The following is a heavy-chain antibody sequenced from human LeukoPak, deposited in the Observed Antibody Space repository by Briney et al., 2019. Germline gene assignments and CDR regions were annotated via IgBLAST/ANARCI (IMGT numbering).Heavy chain of an antibody. Sequence: ASVKVSCKASGYTFTGYYMHWVRQAPGKGLEWMGGFDPEDGETIYAQKFQGRVTMTEDTSTDTAYMELSSLRSEDTAVYYCATGYSRWDYWGQGTLVTVSS. CDR1: GYTFTGYY. CDR2: FDPEDGET. J-gene: IGHJ4*02. V-gene: IGHV1-24*01. CDR3: ATGYSRWDY. D-gene: IGHD2-2*02.